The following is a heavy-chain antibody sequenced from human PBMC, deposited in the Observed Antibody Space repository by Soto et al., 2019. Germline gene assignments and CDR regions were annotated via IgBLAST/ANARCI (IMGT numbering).Heavy chain of an antibody. D-gene: IGHD6-13*01. J-gene: IGHJ4*02. V-gene: IGHV4-59*01. Sequence: SETLSLTCTVSGGSISSYYWSWIRQPPGKGLERIGYIYYSGSTNYNPSLKSRVTISVDTSKNQFSLKLSSVTAADTAVYYCATSLAAAGTLIGKFDHLGQGTLVTVSS. CDR3: ATSLAAAGTLIGKFDH. CDR2: IYYSGST. CDR1: GGSISSYY.